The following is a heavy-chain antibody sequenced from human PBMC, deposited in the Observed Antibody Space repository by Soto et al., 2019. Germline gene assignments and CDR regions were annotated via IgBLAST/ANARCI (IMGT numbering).Heavy chain of an antibody. CDR2: ISSSSSYI. Sequence: GGSLRLSCAASGFTFSSYSMNWVRQAPGKGLEWVSSISSSSSYIYYADSVKGRFTISRDNAKNSLYLQMNSLRAEDTAVYYCARDPTYCSGGSFYSGMDVWGQGTTVTVSS. V-gene: IGHV3-21*01. CDR1: GFTFSSYS. J-gene: IGHJ6*02. CDR3: ARDPTYCSGGSFYSGMDV. D-gene: IGHD2-15*01.